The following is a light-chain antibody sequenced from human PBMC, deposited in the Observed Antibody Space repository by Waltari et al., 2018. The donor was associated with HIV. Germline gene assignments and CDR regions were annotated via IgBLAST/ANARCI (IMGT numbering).Light chain of an antibody. CDR3: QQRSNWSIT. Sequence: EIVLIKSPATLSLSPGERATLSCRASQSVSSYLAWYDQKPGQSPRLLIYDTSTRTTGIPARFSGSWSATDFTLTITSLEPEDSAVYYCQQRSNWSITFGQGTRLEIK. J-gene: IGKJ5*01. V-gene: IGKV3-11*01. CDR1: QSVSSY. CDR2: DTS.